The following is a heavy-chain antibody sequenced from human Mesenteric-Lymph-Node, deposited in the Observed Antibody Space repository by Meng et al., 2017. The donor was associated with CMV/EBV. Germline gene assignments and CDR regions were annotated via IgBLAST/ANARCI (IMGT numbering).Heavy chain of an antibody. D-gene: IGHD3-3*01. V-gene: IGHV3-74*01. CDR2: INSDGSST. Sequence: GESLKISCAASGFTFNNYWMHWVRQAPGKGLVWVSRINSDGSSTSYPDSVKGRFTISRDNAKNTLYLQMNSLRAADTAVYYCTRDGQYDVWTGVHANWGQGTLVTVSS. CDR1: GFTFNNYW. CDR3: TRDGQYDVWTGVHAN. J-gene: IGHJ4*02.